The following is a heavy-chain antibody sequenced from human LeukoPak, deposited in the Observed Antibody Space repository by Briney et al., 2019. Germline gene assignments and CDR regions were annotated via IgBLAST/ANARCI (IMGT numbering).Heavy chain of an antibody. CDR3: ARNLWFGELLSWFDP. CDR2: IYYSGST. CDR1: GGSISSGSYY. Sequence: SETLSLTCTVSGGSISSGSYYWSWIRQPPGKGLEWIGYIYYSGSTNYNPSLKSRVTISVDTSKNQLSLKLSSVTAADTAVYYCARNLWFGELLSWFDPWGQGTLVTVSS. J-gene: IGHJ5*02. V-gene: IGHV4-61*01. D-gene: IGHD3-10*01.